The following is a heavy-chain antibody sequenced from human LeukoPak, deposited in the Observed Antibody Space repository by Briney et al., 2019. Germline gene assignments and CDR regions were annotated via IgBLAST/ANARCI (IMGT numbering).Heavy chain of an antibody. D-gene: IGHD3-3*01. CDR1: GGTFSSYA. V-gene: IGHV1-69*04. CDR3: ARDSAIFGVVIIPYYYYGMDV. J-gene: IGHJ6*02. Sequence: SVKVSCKASGGTFSSYAISWVRQAPGQGLEWMGRIIPILGIANYAQKFQGRVTITADKSTSTAYMELSSLRSEDTAVYYCARDSAIFGVVIIPYYYYGMDVWGQGTTVIVSS. CDR2: IIPILGIA.